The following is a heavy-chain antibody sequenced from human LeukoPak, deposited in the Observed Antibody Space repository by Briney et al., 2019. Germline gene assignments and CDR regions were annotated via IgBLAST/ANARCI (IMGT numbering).Heavy chain of an antibody. V-gene: IGHV4-34*01. Sequence: PSETLSLTCTVSGGSISSYYWSWIRQPPGKGLEWIGEINHSGSTNYNPSLKSRVTISVDTSKNQFSLKLSSVTAADTAVYYCARGDTVAGDYWGQGTLVTVSS. CDR2: INHSGST. CDR3: ARGDTVAGDY. CDR1: GGSISSYY. D-gene: IGHD6-19*01. J-gene: IGHJ4*02.